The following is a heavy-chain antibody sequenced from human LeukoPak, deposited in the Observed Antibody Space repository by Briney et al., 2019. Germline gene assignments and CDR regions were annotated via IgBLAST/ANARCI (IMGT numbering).Heavy chain of an antibody. J-gene: IGHJ2*01. CDR1: GFTFSHYE. Sequence: GGSLRLSCVVSGFTFSHYEMIWVRQDPGKGLEWVSYISVGGTATNYPDSVKGRFIMSRDDAKNSVFLQLNSLLAGATGIYYCARKTDRKGEVSRNRYFDLWGRGTLVTVSS. D-gene: IGHD1-14*01. V-gene: IGHV3-48*03. CDR2: ISVGGTAT. CDR3: ARKTDRKGEVSRNRYFDL.